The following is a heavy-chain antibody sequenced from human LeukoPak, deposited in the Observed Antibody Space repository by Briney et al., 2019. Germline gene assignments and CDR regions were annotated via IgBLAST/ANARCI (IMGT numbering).Heavy chain of an antibody. Sequence: ASVKVSCKASGYTFTSYGISWVRQAPAQGHEWMGWISAYNGNTNYAQNLQGRVTMTTDTSTSTAYMELRSLRSDDTAVYYCASGRYSSGCPDYWGQGTLVTVSS. V-gene: IGHV1-18*01. J-gene: IGHJ4*02. CDR2: ISAYNGNT. CDR1: GYTFTSYG. D-gene: IGHD6-19*01. CDR3: ASGRYSSGCPDY.